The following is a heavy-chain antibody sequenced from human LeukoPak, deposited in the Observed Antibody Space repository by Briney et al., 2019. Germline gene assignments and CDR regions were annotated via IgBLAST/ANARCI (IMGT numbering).Heavy chain of an antibody. Sequence: PSETLSLTCTVSGGSISSSSYYWGWIRQPPGKGLEWIGNIYHSGSTYYNPSLKSRVTISVDTSKNQFSLKLSSVNAADTAVYYCARHETAFPPYVDYWGQGTLVTVSS. CDR2: IYHSGST. J-gene: IGHJ4*02. D-gene: IGHD3-10*02. CDR3: ARHETAFPPYVDY. V-gene: IGHV4-39*01. CDR1: GGSISSSSYY.